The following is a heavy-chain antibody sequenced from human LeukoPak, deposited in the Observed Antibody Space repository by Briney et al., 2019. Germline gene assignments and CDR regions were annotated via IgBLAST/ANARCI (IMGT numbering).Heavy chain of an antibody. CDR2: IYYSGST. V-gene: IGHV4-59*08. Sequence: SETLSLTCTVSGGSISSYYWSWIRQPPGKGLEWIGYIYYSGSTNYNPSLKSRVTISVDTSKNQFSLKLSSVAAADTAVYYCARRHYDFWSGYWVWFDPWGQGTLVTVSS. D-gene: IGHD3-3*01. CDR3: ARRHYDFWSGYWVWFDP. J-gene: IGHJ5*02. CDR1: GGSISSYY.